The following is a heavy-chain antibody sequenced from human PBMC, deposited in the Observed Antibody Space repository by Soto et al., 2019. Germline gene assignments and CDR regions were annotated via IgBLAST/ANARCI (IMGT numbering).Heavy chain of an antibody. J-gene: IGHJ5*02. D-gene: IGHD2-15*01. CDR1: GYTFTSHG. V-gene: IGHV1-18*01. Sequence: ASVKVSCKASGYTFTSHGISWVRQAPGQGLEWMGWISAYNGNTNYAQKLQGRVTMTTDTSTSTAYMELRSLRSDDTAVYYCARDLCSGGSCYGDNWFDPWGQGTLVTVSS. CDR2: ISAYNGNT. CDR3: ARDLCSGGSCYGDNWFDP.